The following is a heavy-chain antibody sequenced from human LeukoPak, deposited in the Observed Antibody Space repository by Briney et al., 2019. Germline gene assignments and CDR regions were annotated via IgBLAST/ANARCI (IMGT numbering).Heavy chain of an antibody. CDR3: ARDRYVHMVRGVIKLDY. D-gene: IGHD3-10*01. CDR2: ISAYNGNT. J-gene: IGHJ4*02. V-gene: IGHV1-18*01. CDR1: GYTFTNFG. Sequence: ASVKVSCKASGYTFTNFGISWVRQAPGQGLEWMGWISAYNGNTNYAQKVQGRVTMTTDTSTTTAYMELRSLRSDDTAVYYCARDRYVHMVRGVIKLDYWGQGTLVTVSS.